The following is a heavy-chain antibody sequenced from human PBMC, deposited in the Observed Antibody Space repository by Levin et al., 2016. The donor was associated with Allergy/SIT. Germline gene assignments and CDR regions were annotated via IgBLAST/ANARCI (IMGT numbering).Heavy chain of an antibody. V-gene: IGHV1-8*01. D-gene: IGHD2-21*01. Sequence: ASVKVSCKTSGYTFTSYEINWVRQASGQGPEWVGWMNPNSGNSGSSQKFRGRVTMTSDSSINTAYMELSSLRPEDTAVYYCGRGGDWGFGGSTWYDPWGQGTLVIVSS. CDR1: GYTFTSYE. CDR2: MNPNSGNS. CDR3: GRGGDWGFGGSTWYDP. J-gene: IGHJ5*02.